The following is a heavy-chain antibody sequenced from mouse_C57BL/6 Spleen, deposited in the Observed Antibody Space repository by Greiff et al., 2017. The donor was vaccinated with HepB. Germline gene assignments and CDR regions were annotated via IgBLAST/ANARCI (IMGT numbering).Heavy chain of an antibody. D-gene: IGHD4-1*01. CDR1: GYTFTDYY. J-gene: IGHJ1*03. Sequence: QVQLKESGAELVRPGASVKLSCKASGYTFTDYYINWVKQRPGQGLEWIARIYPGSGNTYYNEKFKGKATLTAEKSSSTAYMQLSSLTSEDSAVYFCARSLGWYFDVWGTGTTVTVSS. CDR2: IYPGSGNT. V-gene: IGHV1-76*01. CDR3: ARSLGWYFDV.